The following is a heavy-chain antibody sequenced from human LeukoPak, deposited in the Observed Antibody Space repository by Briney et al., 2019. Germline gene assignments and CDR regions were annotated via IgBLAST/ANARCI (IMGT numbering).Heavy chain of an antibody. J-gene: IGHJ4*02. V-gene: IGHV1-2*02. CDR1: GYSFTGYY. CDR3: ARGTMNLDY. D-gene: IGHD3-22*01. Sequence: ASVTVSCKTSGYSFTGYYMHWVRQAPGQGLEWMGWINPYSGDTVYAQKFQGRLTVTRDTSISTAYMELSRLRPDDTAVYYCARGTMNLDYWGQGSLVTVSS. CDR2: INPYSGDT.